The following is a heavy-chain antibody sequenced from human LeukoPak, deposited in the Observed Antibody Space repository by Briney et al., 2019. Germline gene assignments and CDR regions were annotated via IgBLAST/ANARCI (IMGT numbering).Heavy chain of an antibody. J-gene: IGHJ4*02. Sequence: GGSLRLSCAASGFTFSSYAMHWVRQAPGKGLVWVSRINTDGSSTSYADSVKGRFTISRDNAKNSLYLLMNSLRAEDTAIYYCVGGIGWIFDHWGQGTPVTVSS. CDR3: VGGIGWIFDH. CDR2: INTDGSST. D-gene: IGHD2-2*03. CDR1: GFTFSSYA. V-gene: IGHV3-74*01.